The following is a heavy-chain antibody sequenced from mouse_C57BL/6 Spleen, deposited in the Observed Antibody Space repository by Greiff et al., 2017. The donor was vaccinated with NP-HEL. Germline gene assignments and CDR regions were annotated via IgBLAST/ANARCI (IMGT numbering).Heavy chain of an antibody. CDR3: ARLYDYDGYFDV. Sequence: VQLQQSGPGLVKPSQSLSLTCSVTGYSITSGYYWNWIRQFPGNKLEWMGYISYDGSNNYNPSLKNRISITRDTSKNQFFLKLNSVTTEDTATYYCARLYDYDGYFDVWGTGTTVTVSS. J-gene: IGHJ1*03. D-gene: IGHD2-4*01. CDR2: ISYDGSN. CDR1: GYSITSGYY. V-gene: IGHV3-6*01.